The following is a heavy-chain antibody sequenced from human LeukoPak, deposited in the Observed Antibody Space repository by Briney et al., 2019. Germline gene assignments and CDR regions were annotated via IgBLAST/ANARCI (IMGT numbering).Heavy chain of an antibody. CDR2: ISSSSRTI. CDR3: ARDRYGDYDFDY. Sequence: SGGSLRLSCAASGFTFSSYSMNWVRQAPGKGLEWLSYISSSSRTIYYADSVKGRFTISRDNANNSLYLQMNSLRAEDTAVYYCARDRYGDYDFDYWGQGTLVTASS. D-gene: IGHD4-17*01. CDR1: GFTFSSYS. V-gene: IGHV3-48*01. J-gene: IGHJ4*02.